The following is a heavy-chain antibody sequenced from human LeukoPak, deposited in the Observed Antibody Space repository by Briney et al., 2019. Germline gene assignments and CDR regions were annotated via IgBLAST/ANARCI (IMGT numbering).Heavy chain of an antibody. CDR2: IIPIFGTA. D-gene: IGHD3-3*01. CDR3: ARDGITIFGVPYYYGMDV. Sequence: ASVKVSCKASGGTFSSYATSWVRQAPGQGLEWMGGIIPIFGTANYAQKFQGRVMITADESTSTAYMELSSLRSEDTAVYYCARDGITIFGVPYYYGMDVWGQGTTVTVSS. V-gene: IGHV1-69*13. J-gene: IGHJ6*02. CDR1: GGTFSSYA.